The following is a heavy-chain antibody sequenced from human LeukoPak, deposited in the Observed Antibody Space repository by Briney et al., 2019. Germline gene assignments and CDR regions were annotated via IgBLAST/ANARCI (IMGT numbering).Heavy chain of an antibody. J-gene: IGHJ4*02. V-gene: IGHV3-48*02. CDR2: ISGSSSSSDGGAK. CDR3: ARGTRSDSWYIDY. CDR1: GFTFSTYS. D-gene: IGHD6-13*01. Sequence: PGGSLRLSCTASGFTFSTYSMNWVRQAPGRGLEWVSYISGSSSSSDGGAKQYADSVKGRFTISRGNDKNSLYLQMNSLRDEDTAVYYCARGTRSDSWYIDYWGQGTLVSVSS.